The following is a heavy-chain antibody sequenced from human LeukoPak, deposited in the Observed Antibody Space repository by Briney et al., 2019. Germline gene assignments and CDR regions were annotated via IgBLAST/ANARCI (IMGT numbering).Heavy chain of an antibody. CDR2: IYSGGGT. J-gene: IGHJ6*02. CDR1: GFTFSSHW. CDR3: ARDTRYYGMDV. Sequence: GGSLRLSCAVSGFTFSSHWMHWVRQAPGKGLVGVSFIYSGGGTSYADSVKGRFTISRDSSKNTLYLQMNSLRAEDTAVFYCARDTRYYGMDVWGQGTTVTVSS. V-gene: IGHV3-66*01.